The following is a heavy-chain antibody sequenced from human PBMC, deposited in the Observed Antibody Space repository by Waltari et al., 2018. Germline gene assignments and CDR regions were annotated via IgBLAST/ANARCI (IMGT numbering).Heavy chain of an antibody. CDR1: GYTFTGYY. V-gene: IGHV1-2*06. D-gene: IGHD3-3*01. J-gene: IGHJ3*02. CDR3: ASTVLRFLDDAFDI. CDR2: INPTSGGT. Sequence: QVQLVQSGAEVKKPGASVKVSCKASGYTFTGYYMHWVRQAPGQGLEWMGRINPTSGGTNYAQKFQGRVTMTRDTSISTAYMELSRLRSDDTAVYYCASTVLRFLDDAFDIWGQGTMVTVSS.